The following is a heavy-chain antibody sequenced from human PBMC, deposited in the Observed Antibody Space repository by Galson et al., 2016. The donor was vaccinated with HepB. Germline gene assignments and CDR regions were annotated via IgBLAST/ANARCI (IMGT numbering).Heavy chain of an antibody. CDR1: GGSISSYY. J-gene: IGHJ4*02. Sequence: SETLSLTCTVSGGSISSYYWSWIRQPPGKGLEWIGYVYHSGSTNYNPSLKSRVTMSSDTSKNQFSLDLRSVTAADTAVYYCAREAGDWTPYFDSWGQGALVTVPS. D-gene: IGHD2-21*02. V-gene: IGHV4-59*08. CDR2: VYHSGST. CDR3: AREAGDWTPYFDS.